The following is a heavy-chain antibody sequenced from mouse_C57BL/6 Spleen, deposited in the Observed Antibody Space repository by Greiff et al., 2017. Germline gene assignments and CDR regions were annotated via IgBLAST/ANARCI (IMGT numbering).Heavy chain of an antibody. Sequence: QVQLQQSGAELVKPGASVKISCKASGYAFSSYWMNWVKQRTGKGLEWIGQIYPGDGDTNYNGKFKGKATLTADKSSSTAYMQLSSLTSEDSAVYFSARCDYDVRYAMDYWGQGTSVTVSS. CDR1: GYAFSSYW. CDR2: IYPGDGDT. J-gene: IGHJ4*01. D-gene: IGHD2-4*01. V-gene: IGHV1-80*01. CDR3: ARCDYDVRYAMDY.